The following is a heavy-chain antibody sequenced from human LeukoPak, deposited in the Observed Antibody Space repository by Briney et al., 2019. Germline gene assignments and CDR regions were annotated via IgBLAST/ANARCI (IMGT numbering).Heavy chain of an antibody. Sequence: PGGSLRLSCAASGFTFSSYSMNWVRQAPGKGLEWVSSISSSSSYIYYADSVKGRFTISRDNAKNSLYLQMNSLRAEDTAVYYCARDRGVRFFFVPRYGMDVWGQGTTVTVSS. CDR2: ISSSSSYI. CDR3: ARDRGVRFFFVPRYGMDV. J-gene: IGHJ6*02. D-gene: IGHD3-3*01. CDR1: GFTFSSYS. V-gene: IGHV3-21*01.